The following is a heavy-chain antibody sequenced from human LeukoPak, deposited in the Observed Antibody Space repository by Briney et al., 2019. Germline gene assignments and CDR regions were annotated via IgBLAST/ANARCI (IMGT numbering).Heavy chain of an antibody. D-gene: IGHD2-2*01. V-gene: IGHV5-51*01. CDR1: GYSFTNSW. CDR2: IYPGDSDT. J-gene: IGHJ4*02. Sequence: GESLKISCKGSGYSFTNSWIAWVRKMPGKGLEWMGIIYPGDSDTRYSPSFQGQVTISADKSISTAYLQWSSLKASDTAMYYCATHLGYCSSTSCYSYWGQGTLVTVSS. CDR3: ATHLGYCSSTSCYSY.